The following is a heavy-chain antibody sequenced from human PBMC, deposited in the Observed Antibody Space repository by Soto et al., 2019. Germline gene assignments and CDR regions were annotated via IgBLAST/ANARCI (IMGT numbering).Heavy chain of an antibody. CDR2: ITDSGGTT. J-gene: IGHJ4*02. D-gene: IGHD5-18*01. Sequence: PGGSLRLSCAASGFTFSSYAMSWVRQAPGKGLEWVSTITDSGGTTYYADSVKGRFTISRDNSKNTQYLHMNSLRAEDTAVYYCAPGADTTKVTLGWGQGTLVTVSS. CDR3: APGADTTKVTLG. CDR1: GFTFSSYA. V-gene: IGHV3-23*01.